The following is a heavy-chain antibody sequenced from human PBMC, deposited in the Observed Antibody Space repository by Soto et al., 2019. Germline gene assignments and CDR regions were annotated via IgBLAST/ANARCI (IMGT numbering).Heavy chain of an antibody. CDR3: AKDEFVFSSGWYTGYFQH. V-gene: IGHV3-23*01. CDR1: GFTFSSYA. D-gene: IGHD6-19*01. J-gene: IGHJ1*01. CDR2: ISGSGGST. Sequence: GGSLRLSCAASGFTFSSYAMSWVRQAPGKGLGWVSAISGSGGSTYYADSVKGRFTISRDNSKNTLYLQMNSLRAEDTAVYYWAKDEFVFSSGWYTGYFQHWGQGTLVTVSS.